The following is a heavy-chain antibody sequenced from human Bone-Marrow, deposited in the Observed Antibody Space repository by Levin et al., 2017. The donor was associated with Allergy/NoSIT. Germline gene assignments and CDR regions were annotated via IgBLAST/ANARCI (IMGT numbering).Heavy chain of an antibody. CDR1: GFTFSSYS. V-gene: IGHV3-48*01. CDR2: ISSSSSTI. Sequence: GGSLRLSCAASGFTFSSYSMNWVRQAPGKGLEWVSYISSSSSTIYYADSVKGRFTISRDNAKNSLYLQMNSLRAEDTAVYYCARDLPVRYDFWSGYYYYYYGMDVWGQGTTVTVSS. J-gene: IGHJ6*02. D-gene: IGHD3-3*01. CDR3: ARDLPVRYDFWSGYYYYYYGMDV.